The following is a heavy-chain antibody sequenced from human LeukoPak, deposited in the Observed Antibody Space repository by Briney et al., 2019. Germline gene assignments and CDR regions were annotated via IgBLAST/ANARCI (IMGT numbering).Heavy chain of an antibody. CDR3: ARVIAVAGIGWFDP. D-gene: IGHD6-19*01. V-gene: IGHV4-59*01. CDR1: GGSISSYY. Sequence: SETLSPTCTVSGGSISSYYWSWIRQPPGKGLEWIGYIYYSGSTNYNPSLKSRVTISVDTSKNQFSLKLSSVTAADTAVYYCARVIAVAGIGWFDPWGQGTLVTLSS. J-gene: IGHJ5*02. CDR2: IYYSGST.